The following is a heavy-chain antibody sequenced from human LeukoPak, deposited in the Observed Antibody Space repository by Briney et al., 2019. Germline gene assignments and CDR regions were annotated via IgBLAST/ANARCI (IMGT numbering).Heavy chain of an antibody. CDR3: ASEPTVAKIGDC. D-gene: IGHD4-23*01. Sequence: GGSLRLSCAASGFTFSSYGMHWVRQAPGKGLEWVAFIRYDGSNKYYADSVKGRFTISRDNSKNTLYLQMNSLRAEDTAVYYCASEPTVAKIGDCWGQGTLVTVSS. J-gene: IGHJ4*02. CDR2: IRYDGSNK. V-gene: IGHV3-30*02. CDR1: GFTFSSYG.